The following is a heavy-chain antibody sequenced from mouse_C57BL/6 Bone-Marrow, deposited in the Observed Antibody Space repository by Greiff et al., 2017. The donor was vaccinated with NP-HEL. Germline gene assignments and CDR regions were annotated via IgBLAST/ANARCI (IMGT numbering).Heavy chain of an antibody. D-gene: IGHD1-1*01. Sequence: EVQLVESGGGLVQPGGSMKLSCAASGFTFSDAWMDWVRQSPEKGLEWAAEIRNKANNHATYYAESVKGRFTISRDNAKSSVYLQMNSLRAEDTGIYYCTRDTTVVAPYDYWGQGTTLTVSS. CDR2: IRNKANNHAT. CDR3: TRDTTVVAPYDY. V-gene: IGHV6-6*01. CDR1: GFTFSDAW. J-gene: IGHJ2*01.